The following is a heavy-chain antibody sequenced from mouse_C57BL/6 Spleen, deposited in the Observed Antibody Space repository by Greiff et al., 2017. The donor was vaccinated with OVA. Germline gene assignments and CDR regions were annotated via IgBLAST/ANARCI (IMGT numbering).Heavy chain of an antibody. J-gene: IGHJ3*01. D-gene: IGHD1-1*01. V-gene: IGHV10-1*01. Sequence: GGGLVQPKGSLKLSCAASGFSFNTYAMNWVRQAPGKGLEWVARIRSKSNNYATYYADSVKDRFTISRDDSESMLYLQMNNLKTEDTAMYYCVREYYGSSSWFAYWGQGTLVTVSA. CDR2: IRSKSNNYAT. CDR1: GFSFNTYA. CDR3: VREYYGSSSWFAY.